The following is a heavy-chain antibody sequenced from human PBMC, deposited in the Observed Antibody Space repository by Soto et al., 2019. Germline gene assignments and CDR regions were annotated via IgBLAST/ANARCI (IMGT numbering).Heavy chain of an antibody. D-gene: IGHD1-26*01. CDR3: ATEGSTVGATDFDF. V-gene: IGHV1-69*08. CDR1: GGTFNSYT. Sequence: QVQLVQSGAEVKKPGSSVKVSCKASGGTFNSYTISWVRQAPGQGLEWMGRIIPILGIANYAQKFQGRVTITADKSTSTAYTELSSLRPEDKAVYYCATEGSTVGATDFDFWGQGTLVTVSS. CDR2: IIPILGIA. J-gene: IGHJ4*02.